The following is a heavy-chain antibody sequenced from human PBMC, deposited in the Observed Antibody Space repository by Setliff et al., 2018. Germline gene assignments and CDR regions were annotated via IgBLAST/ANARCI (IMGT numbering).Heavy chain of an antibody. V-gene: IGHV3-48*01. CDR3: ATITIFGVVLGRDYYYGMDV. CDR2: ISSSSSTI. D-gene: IGHD3-3*01. CDR1: GFTFSSYS. J-gene: IGHJ6*02. Sequence: PGGSLRLSCAASGFTFSSYSMNWVRQAPGKGLEWVSYISSSSSTIYYADSVKGRFTISRDNAKNSLYLQMNSLRAEDTAVYYCATITIFGVVLGRDYYYGMDVWGQGTTGTVSS.